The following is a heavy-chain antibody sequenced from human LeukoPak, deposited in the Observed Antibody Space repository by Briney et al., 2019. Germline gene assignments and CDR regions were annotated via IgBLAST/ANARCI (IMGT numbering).Heavy chain of an antibody. CDR3: ARDLDYGGYSNFGY. Sequence: GGSLRLSCAASGFTFSSYWMHWVRQPPGRGLVWVSRIKSDGSSIIYADSVKGRFTISRDNAENTLYLQMNSLRAEDTAVYYCARDLDYGGYSNFGYWGQGTLVTVSS. J-gene: IGHJ4*02. CDR2: IKSDGSSI. CDR1: GFTFSSYW. V-gene: IGHV3-74*01. D-gene: IGHD4-23*01.